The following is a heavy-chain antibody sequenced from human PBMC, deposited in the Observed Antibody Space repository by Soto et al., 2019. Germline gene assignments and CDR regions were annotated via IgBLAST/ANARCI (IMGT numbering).Heavy chain of an antibody. CDR3: AKVTNYDFWSGYYTFHYYLFDY. V-gene: IGHV3-23*01. D-gene: IGHD3-3*01. J-gene: IGHJ4*02. CDR2: ISGSGGST. Sequence: GGSLRLSCAASGFTFSSYAMSWVRQAPGKGLEWVSAISGSGGSTYYADSVKGRFTISRDNSKNTLYLQMNSLRAEDTAVYYCAKVTNYDFWSGYYTFHYYLFDYWGQGTLVTVSS. CDR1: GFTFSSYA.